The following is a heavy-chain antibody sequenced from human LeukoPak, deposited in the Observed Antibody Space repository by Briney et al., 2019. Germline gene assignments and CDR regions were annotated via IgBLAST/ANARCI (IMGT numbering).Heavy chain of an antibody. J-gene: IGHJ5*02. Sequence: PGGPLRLSCAASGFTVSSNYMSWVRQAPGKGLEWVSVIYSGGSTYYADSVKGRFTISRDNSKNTLYLQMNSLRAEDTAVYYCAREGCSSTSCYYNWFDPWGQGTLVTVSS. CDR1: GFTVSSNY. D-gene: IGHD2-2*01. CDR3: AREGCSSTSCYYNWFDP. CDR2: IYSGGST. V-gene: IGHV3-53*01.